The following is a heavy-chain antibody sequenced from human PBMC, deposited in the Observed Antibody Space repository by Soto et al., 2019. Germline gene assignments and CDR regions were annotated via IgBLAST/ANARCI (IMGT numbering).Heavy chain of an antibody. V-gene: IGHV4-31*03. Sequence: PSETLSLTCTVSGGSISSGGYYCSWIRQHPGKGLEWIGYMYYSGSTYYNPSLKSRVTISVDTSKNQFSLKLSSVTAADTAVYYCAIGSTSLGMDVWGQGTTVTVSS. D-gene: IGHD2-2*01. CDR2: MYYSGST. CDR1: GGSISSGGYY. CDR3: AIGSTSLGMDV. J-gene: IGHJ6*02.